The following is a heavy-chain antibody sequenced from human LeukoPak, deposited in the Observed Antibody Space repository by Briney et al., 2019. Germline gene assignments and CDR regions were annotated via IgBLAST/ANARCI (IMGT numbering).Heavy chain of an antibody. CDR3: AAFSSSSVGFDY. D-gene: IGHD6-6*01. CDR2: INPSGGSR. J-gene: IGHJ4*02. CDR1: GYTFTSYY. Sequence: ASVKVSCKASGYTFTSYYMHWVRQAPGQGLEWMGIINPSGGSRSYAQTFQGRVTMTRDTSTSTVYVELSSLRAEDTAVYYCAAFSSSSVGFDYWGQGTMVTVSS. V-gene: IGHV1-46*01.